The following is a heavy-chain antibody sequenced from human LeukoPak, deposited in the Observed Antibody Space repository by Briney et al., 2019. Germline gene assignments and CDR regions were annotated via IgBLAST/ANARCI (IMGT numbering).Heavy chain of an antibody. D-gene: IGHD3-9*01. CDR3: ARVYMTGTSFDS. Sequence: GGSLRLSCAASGFTFSSYSMNWVRQAPGKGLEWVSYISSTGSTIYYADSVRGRFTISRDNAKNSLYLQMNSLRAEDTAVYYCARVYMTGTSFDSWGQGTLVTVSS. CDR2: ISSTGSTI. CDR1: GFTFSSYS. V-gene: IGHV3-48*01. J-gene: IGHJ4*02.